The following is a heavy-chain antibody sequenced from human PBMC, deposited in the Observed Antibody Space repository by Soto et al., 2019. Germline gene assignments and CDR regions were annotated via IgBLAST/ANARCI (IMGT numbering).Heavy chain of an antibody. CDR1: VGSISSYY. Sequence: PSETLSLTCTVSVGSISSYYWSWIRQPPGKGLEWIGYIYYSGSTNYNPSLKSRVTISVDTSKNQFSLKLSSVTAADTAVYYCASPPQYWGQGTLVTVSS. CDR3: ASPPQY. J-gene: IGHJ4*02. CDR2: IYYSGST. V-gene: IGHV4-59*01.